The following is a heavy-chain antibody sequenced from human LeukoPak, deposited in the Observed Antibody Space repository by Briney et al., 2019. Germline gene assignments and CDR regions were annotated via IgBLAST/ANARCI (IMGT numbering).Heavy chain of an antibody. V-gene: IGHV3-23*01. J-gene: IGHJ6*02. Sequence: GGSLRLSCAASGFTFSSYAMSWVRKPPGKGREGVQSIGVSGSSTYYADSVKGRFTISRDNSKNTLNLQMNSLRAEDTAVYYCAKDQGSSWPKYYYGMDVWGQGTTVTVSS. CDR3: AKDQGSSWPKYYYGMDV. D-gene: IGHD6-13*01. CDR2: IGVSGSST. CDR1: GFTFSSYA.